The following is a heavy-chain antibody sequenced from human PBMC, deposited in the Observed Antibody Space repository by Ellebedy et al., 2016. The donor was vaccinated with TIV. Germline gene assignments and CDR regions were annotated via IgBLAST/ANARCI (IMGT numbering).Heavy chain of an antibody. J-gene: IGHJ5*02. D-gene: IGHD7-27*01. CDR2: ISYDGSNK. V-gene: IGHV3-30*18. CDR1: GFTFSDYG. CDR3: AKRDWGRWFDP. Sequence: GESLKISCAASGFTFSDYGMHWVRQAPGKGLEWVAVISYDGSNKYYADSVKGRFTISRDNSKNTLYLQMNSLRAEDTAVYYCAKRDWGRWFDPWGQGALVTVSS.